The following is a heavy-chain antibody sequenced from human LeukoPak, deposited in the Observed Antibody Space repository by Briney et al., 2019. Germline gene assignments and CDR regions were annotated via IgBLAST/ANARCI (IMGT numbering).Heavy chain of an antibody. CDR3: ARVLTVVNPSEPQDFDY. CDR1: GGSFSGYY. CDR2: INHSGST. J-gene: IGHJ4*02. V-gene: IGHV4-34*01. Sequence: SETLSLTCAVYGGSFSGYYWSWIRQPPGKGLEWIGEINHSGSTNYNPSLKSRVTISVDTSKNQFSLKLSSVTAADTAVYYCARVLTVVNPSEPQDFDYWGQGTLVTVSS. D-gene: IGHD4-23*01.